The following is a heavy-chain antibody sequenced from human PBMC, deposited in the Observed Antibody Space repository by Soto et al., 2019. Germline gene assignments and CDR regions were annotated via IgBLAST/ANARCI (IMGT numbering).Heavy chain of an antibody. D-gene: IGHD3-3*01. CDR1: GFTFDDYA. Sequence: GGSLRLSCAASGFTFDDYAMHWVRQAPGKGLEWVSGISWNSGSIGYADSVKGRFTISRDNAKNSLYLQMNSLRAEDTALYYCAKGVLRSGYYIDYWGQGTLVTVSS. V-gene: IGHV3-9*01. CDR3: AKGVLRSGYYIDY. CDR2: ISWNSGSI. J-gene: IGHJ4*02.